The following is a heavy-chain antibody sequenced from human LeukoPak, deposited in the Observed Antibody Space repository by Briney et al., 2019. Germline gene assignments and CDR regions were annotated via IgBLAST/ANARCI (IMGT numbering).Heavy chain of an antibody. D-gene: IGHD3-3*01. Sequence: GGSLRLSCAASGFIFTSYFMSWVRQAPGKGLEWVASIKHDGSEKYYVDSVRGRFTISRDNTMNSLYLQMSSLRAEDTAVYYCATDRGWRTSGYYLYYFEYWGQGTLVTFSS. J-gene: IGHJ4*02. CDR1: GFIFTSYF. CDR2: IKHDGSEK. CDR3: ATDRGWRTSGYYLYYFEY. V-gene: IGHV3-7*01.